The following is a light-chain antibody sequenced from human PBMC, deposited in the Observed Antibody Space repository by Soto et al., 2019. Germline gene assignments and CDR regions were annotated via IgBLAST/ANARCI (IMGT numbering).Light chain of an antibody. CDR1: QSIANF. J-gene: IGKJ2*01. CDR3: QQSYGSPPYT. Sequence: DIQMTQSPSSLSASVGDRVTIACLASQSIANFLNWYQQKPGKAPNLLIYAASNLQSGVPSRFSGSGSGKDFNLTISSLQPEDFGTYYCQQSYGSPPYTFGQGTKVDI. CDR2: AAS. V-gene: IGKV1-39*01.